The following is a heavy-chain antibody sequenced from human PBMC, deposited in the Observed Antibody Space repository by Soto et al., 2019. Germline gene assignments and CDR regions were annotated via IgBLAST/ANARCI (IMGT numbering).Heavy chain of an antibody. D-gene: IGHD1-26*01. Sequence: GGSLRLSCAASGFTFSSYGMHWVRQAPGKGLEWVAVIWYDGSNKYYADSVEGRFTISRDNSKNTLYLQMNSLRAEDTAVYYCARDVATYLALDYWGQGTLVTVSS. J-gene: IGHJ4*02. CDR2: IWYDGSNK. V-gene: IGHV3-33*01. CDR3: ARDVATYLALDY. CDR1: GFTFSSYG.